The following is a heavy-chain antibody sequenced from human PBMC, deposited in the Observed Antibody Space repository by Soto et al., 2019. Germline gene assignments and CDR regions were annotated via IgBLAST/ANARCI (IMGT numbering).Heavy chain of an antibody. CDR1: GFTFSSYV. CDR3: TKNRSPEGSGPNYFDY. V-gene: IGHV3-23*01. Sequence: EVQLLESGGGLIQPGGSLRISCAASGFTFSSYVMNWVRQAPGKGLQWVSAIRGSGTNILYADSVKGRYTISRDNSKNTVYLPMESIRAEDTAVYYCTKNRSPEGSGPNYFDYWCLATLGTASS. D-gene: IGHD6-19*01. J-gene: IGHJ4*02. CDR2: IRGSGTNI.